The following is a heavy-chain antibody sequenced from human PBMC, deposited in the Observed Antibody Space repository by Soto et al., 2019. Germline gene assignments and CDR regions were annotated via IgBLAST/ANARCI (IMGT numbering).Heavy chain of an antibody. V-gene: IGHV4-39*01. CDR2: IYHTGNA. J-gene: IGHJ5*02. Sequence: PSEALSVTCSVSGDSISKSRFYWAWIRQPPGEGLEWIGSIYHTGNAYYNPSLKSRVTISVDTSKNQFSLKLTSVTAADAALYYCARDFFDSSDYTTNWFDPWGQGTLVTVS. D-gene: IGHD3-22*01. CDR1: GDSISKSRFY. CDR3: ARDFFDSSDYTTNWFDP.